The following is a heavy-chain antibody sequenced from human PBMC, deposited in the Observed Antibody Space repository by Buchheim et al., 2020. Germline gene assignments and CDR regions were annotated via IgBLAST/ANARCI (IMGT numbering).Heavy chain of an antibody. CDR2: IFYDGSNQ. CDR3: AKDHHFQDANYYFDF. V-gene: IGHV3-30*18. J-gene: IGHJ4*02. D-gene: IGHD4/OR15-4a*01. CDR1: GFTFITYG. Sequence: QVQLVESGGGVVQPGRSLRLSCTASGFTFITYGMHWVRQAPGKGLEWVAVIFYDGSNQFYADSVTGRFTIPRDNSKNTLYLQMNSLRAEDTAVYYCAKDHHFQDANYYFDFWGQGT.